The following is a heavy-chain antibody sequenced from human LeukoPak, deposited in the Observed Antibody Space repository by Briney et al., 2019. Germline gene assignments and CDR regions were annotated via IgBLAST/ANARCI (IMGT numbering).Heavy chain of an antibody. D-gene: IGHD1-26*01. CDR2: ISYDGSNK. V-gene: IGHV3-30-3*01. Sequence: GGSLRLSCAASGFTFSSYAMHWVRQAPGKGLEWVAVISYDGSNKYYADSVKGRFTISRDNSKNTLYLQMNSLRAEDTAVYYCARDLVGATYYFDYWGQGTLVTVSS. CDR3: ARDLVGATYYFDY. J-gene: IGHJ4*02. CDR1: GFTFSSYA.